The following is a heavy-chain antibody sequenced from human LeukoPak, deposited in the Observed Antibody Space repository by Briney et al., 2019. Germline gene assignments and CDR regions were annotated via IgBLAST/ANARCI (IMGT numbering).Heavy chain of an antibody. CDR1: GDSLIGSY. CDR3: ARVSDIMISFGGAISYFDY. V-gene: IGHV4-34*01. Sequence: SETLSLTCTLYGDSLIGSYWSWIRQPPGKGLEWIGEINHSGGTHYNPALWSRLTISIDTSKNKFSLQLTSVTAADTGVYFCARVSDIMISFGGAISYFDYWGQGALVTVSS. D-gene: IGHD3-16*02. J-gene: IGHJ4*02. CDR2: INHSGGT.